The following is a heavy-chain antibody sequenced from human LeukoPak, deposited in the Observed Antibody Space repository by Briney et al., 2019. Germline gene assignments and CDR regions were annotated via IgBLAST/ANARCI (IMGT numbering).Heavy chain of an antibody. CDR1: GYTFTGYY. CDR2: INPNSGGT. J-gene: IGHJ6*03. Sequence: ASVKVSCKASGYTFTGYYIHWVRQAPGQGLEWMGWINPNSGGTNYAQKFQGRVTMTRDTSISTAYMELSRLRSDDTAVYYCARDPGSTSWRYYYYMDVWGKGATVTVSS. D-gene: IGHD2-2*01. V-gene: IGHV1-2*02. CDR3: ARDPGSTSWRYYYYMDV.